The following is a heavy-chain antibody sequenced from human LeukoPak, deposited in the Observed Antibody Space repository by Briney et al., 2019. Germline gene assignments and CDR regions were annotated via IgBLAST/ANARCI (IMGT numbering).Heavy chain of an antibody. D-gene: IGHD5-12*01. CDR2: IYYSGST. V-gene: IGHV4-59*08. CDR1: DDSINNYY. CDR3: ASCGYSGYRPCDY. Sequence: PSETLSLTCTVSDDSINNYYWSWIRQPPGKGLEWIGHIYYSGSTNYNPSLKSRVTISLDTSKKQFSLRLSSVTAADTAMYYCASCGYSGYRPCDYWGQGTLVTVSS. J-gene: IGHJ4*02.